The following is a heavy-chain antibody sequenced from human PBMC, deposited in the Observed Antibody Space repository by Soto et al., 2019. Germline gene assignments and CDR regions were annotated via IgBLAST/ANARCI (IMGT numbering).Heavy chain of an antibody. Sequence: PGGSLRLSCAASGFTFNSYDMHWVRQVTGQGLEWVSGIGKSGDTHYPGSAKGRFTASRENAKNSVYLQITSLTAEDTAVYDCERDTSGWGLDVWGQGNTVTVSS. CDR1: GFTFNSYD. J-gene: IGHJ6*02. CDR3: ERDTSGWGLDV. CDR2: IGKSGDT. V-gene: IGHV3-13*01. D-gene: IGHD2-15*01.